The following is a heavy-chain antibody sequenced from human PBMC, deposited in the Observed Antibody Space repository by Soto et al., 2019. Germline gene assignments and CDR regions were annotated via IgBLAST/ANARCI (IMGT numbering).Heavy chain of an antibody. Sequence: SETLSLTCAVYGGSFSGYYWSWIRQPPGKGLEWIGEINHSGSTNYNPSLKSRVTISVDTSKNQFSLKLSSVTAADTAVYYCARGKYYYDSSGYYPIWGQGTMVTVS. CDR2: INHSGST. J-gene: IGHJ3*02. CDR1: GGSFSGYY. D-gene: IGHD3-22*01. V-gene: IGHV4-34*01. CDR3: ARGKYYYDSSGYYPI.